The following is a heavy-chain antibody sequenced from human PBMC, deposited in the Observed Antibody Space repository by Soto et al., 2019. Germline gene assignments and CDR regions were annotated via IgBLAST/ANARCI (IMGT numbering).Heavy chain of an antibody. Sequence: ASVKVSCKASGYTFTSYAMHWVRQAPGQRLEWMGWVNAGNGNTKYSQKFQGRVTITRDTSASTAYMELSSLRSEDTAVYYCARDPTYYDILTGYYIHPHYYYGMDVWGQATTVTVSS. CDR2: VNAGNGNT. D-gene: IGHD3-9*01. CDR1: GYTFTSYA. CDR3: ARDPTYYDILTGYYIHPHYYYGMDV. J-gene: IGHJ6*02. V-gene: IGHV1-3*01.